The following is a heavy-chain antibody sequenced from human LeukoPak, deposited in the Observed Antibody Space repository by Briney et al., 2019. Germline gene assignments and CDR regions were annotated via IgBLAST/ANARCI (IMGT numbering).Heavy chain of an antibody. Sequence: ASVKVSCKASGSTFTGYYMHWVRQAPGQGLEWMGWTNPNSGGTNYAQKFQGRVTMTRDTSISTAYMELSRLRSDDTAVNYCAREEWSRGLNDWGQGTLVTVSS. CDR2: TNPNSGGT. D-gene: IGHD3-3*01. CDR1: GSTFTGYY. CDR3: AREEWSRGLND. J-gene: IGHJ4*02. V-gene: IGHV1-2*02.